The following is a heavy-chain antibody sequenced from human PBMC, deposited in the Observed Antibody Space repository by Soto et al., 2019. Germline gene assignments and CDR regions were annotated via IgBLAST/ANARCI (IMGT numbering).Heavy chain of an antibody. CDR2: IIPIFGTA. D-gene: IGHD3-3*01. J-gene: IGHJ3*02. V-gene: IGHV1-69*13. Sequence: SVKVSCKASGGTFSTYAISWVRQAPGQGLEWMGGIIPIFGTAKYAQKFQGRVTITADESTSTAYMGLSSLRSEDTAVYYCAREIFGVIISGGRDAFDIWGQGXMVTV. CDR1: GGTFSTYA. CDR3: AREIFGVIISGGRDAFDI.